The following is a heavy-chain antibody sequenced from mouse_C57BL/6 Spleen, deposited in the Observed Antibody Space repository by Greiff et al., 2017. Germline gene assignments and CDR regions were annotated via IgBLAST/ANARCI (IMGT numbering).Heavy chain of an antibody. Sequence: QQSCKASGYTFTSYWMHWVKQRPGRGLEWIVRIDPNSGGTKYNEKFKSKATLTVDKPSSTAYMQLSSLTSEDSAVYYCAREDYDVAMDYWGQGTSVTVSS. CDR2: IDPNSGGT. CDR1: GYTFTSYW. CDR3: AREDYDVAMDY. D-gene: IGHD2-4*01. J-gene: IGHJ4*01. V-gene: IGHV1-72*01.